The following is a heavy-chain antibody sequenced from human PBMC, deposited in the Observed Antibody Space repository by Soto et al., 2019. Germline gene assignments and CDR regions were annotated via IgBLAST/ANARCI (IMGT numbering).Heavy chain of an antibody. CDR2: IFYNGKT. CDR3: ARPRGLKESSGPWYNFEK. Sequence: PSETLSLTCTVTGGSVFSSSSYWAWIRQSPGKGLEWIGQIFYNGKTYYSPSLGSRVTMSVDSSNNLFSLSLRSVTAADTALYYCARPRGLKESSGPWYNFEKWGRGILVTVSS. J-gene: IGHJ4*02. V-gene: IGHV4-39*01. D-gene: IGHD6-13*01. CDR1: GGSVFSSSSY.